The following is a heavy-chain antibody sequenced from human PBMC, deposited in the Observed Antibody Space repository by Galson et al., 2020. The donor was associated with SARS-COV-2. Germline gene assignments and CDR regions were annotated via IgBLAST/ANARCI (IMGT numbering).Heavy chain of an antibody. Sequence: TGGSLRLSCAASEFTFSSYAMHWVRQAPGKGLEWVAVISYHGSNKYYIDSVKGRFTISRDNSKSTLYLQMNSLRAEDTSVYYCARGTFYYDTSGYYFHHWGQGTLVTVSS. CDR3: ARGTFYYDTSGYYFHH. V-gene: IGHV3-30*04. J-gene: IGHJ1*01. CDR1: EFTFSSYA. D-gene: IGHD3-22*01. CDR2: ISYHGSNK.